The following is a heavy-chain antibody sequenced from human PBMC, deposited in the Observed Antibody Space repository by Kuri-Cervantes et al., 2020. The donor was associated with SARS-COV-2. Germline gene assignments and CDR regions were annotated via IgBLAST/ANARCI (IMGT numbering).Heavy chain of an antibody. Sequence: LSLTCAASGFTFSSYSMNWVRQAPGKGLEWVSSISSSSSYIYYADSVKGRFTISRDNAKNSLYLQMNSLRAEDTAVYYCARDKDDYSNYGDYGMDVWGQGTTVTVSS. CDR2: ISSSSSYI. D-gene: IGHD4-11*01. CDR1: GFTFSSYS. V-gene: IGHV3-21*01. CDR3: ARDKDDYSNYGDYGMDV. J-gene: IGHJ6*02.